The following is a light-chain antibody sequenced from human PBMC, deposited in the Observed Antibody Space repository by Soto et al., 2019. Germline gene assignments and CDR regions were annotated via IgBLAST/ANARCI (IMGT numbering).Light chain of an antibody. Sequence: RMTQTPTSLSASAGDRVILTCRASHSIGNWLAWYQQKPGKAPKLLIYKASSLESGVPTRFSGSGSGTDFTLTISSLQPGDFATYYCQQSSSTPYSFGQGTKVDI. CDR3: QQSSSTPYS. V-gene: IGKV1-5*03. CDR2: KAS. CDR1: HSIGNW. J-gene: IGKJ2*03.